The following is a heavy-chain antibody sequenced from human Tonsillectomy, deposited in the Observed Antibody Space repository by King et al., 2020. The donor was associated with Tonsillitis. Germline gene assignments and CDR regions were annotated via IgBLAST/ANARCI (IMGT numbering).Heavy chain of an antibody. J-gene: IGHJ4*02. D-gene: IGHD6-6*01. V-gene: IGHV3-11*01. CDR2: ISTTGDTT. CDR1: GFTFSHYY. CDR3: ATYKYSSSLFDF. Sequence: VQLVESGGGLVKPRGSLRLSCAASGFTFSHYYMSWIRQAPGKGLEWVSHISTTGDTTYYADSVTGRFTISRDNAKNSRYLQMNSLRDEDTAVYYCATYKYSSSLFDFWGQGTLVTVSS.